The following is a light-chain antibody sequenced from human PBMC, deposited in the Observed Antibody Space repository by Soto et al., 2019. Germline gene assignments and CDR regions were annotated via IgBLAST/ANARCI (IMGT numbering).Light chain of an antibody. Sequence: QSVLTQPASVSGSPGQSITISCTGTSSDVGGHNSVSWYRQDPGKAPKLMIYEVSKRPSGVPDRFSGSKSGNTASLTVSGLQAEDEADYYCSSYAGNNIHYVFGTGTKVTVL. V-gene: IGLV2-8*01. J-gene: IGLJ1*01. CDR2: EVS. CDR3: SSYAGNNIHYV. CDR1: SSDVGGHNS.